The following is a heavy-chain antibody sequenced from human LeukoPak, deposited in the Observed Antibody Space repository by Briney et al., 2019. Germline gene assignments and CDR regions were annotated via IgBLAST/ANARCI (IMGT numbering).Heavy chain of an antibody. J-gene: IGHJ4*02. D-gene: IGHD4-17*01. V-gene: IGHV3-33*01. CDR3: ARVRAGTTPGY. CDR2: IWYDGSNK. CDR1: GFTFSTYG. Sequence: GRSLRLSCEASGFTFSTYGMHWVRQAPGKGLEWVAVIWYDGSNKNYADSVKGRFTISRDNSKNTLYLQMNSLRAEDTAVYYCARVRAGTTPGYWGQGTLVTVSS.